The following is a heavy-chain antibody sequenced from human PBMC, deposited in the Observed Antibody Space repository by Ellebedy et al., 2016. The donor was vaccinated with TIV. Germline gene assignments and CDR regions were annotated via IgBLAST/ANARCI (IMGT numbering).Heavy chain of an antibody. Sequence: APVKVSCXASGGTFSSYAISWVRQTPGEGLELMGGFIPLFGTANYAQKFQGRVTITADDSTSTVYMELSSLRSEDTAVYYCAKKYSDSSDIDLDAFDIWGQGTMVTVSS. CDR2: FIPLFGTA. J-gene: IGHJ3*02. V-gene: IGHV1-69*13. D-gene: IGHD6-6*01. CDR3: AKKYSDSSDIDLDAFDI. CDR1: GGTFSSYA.